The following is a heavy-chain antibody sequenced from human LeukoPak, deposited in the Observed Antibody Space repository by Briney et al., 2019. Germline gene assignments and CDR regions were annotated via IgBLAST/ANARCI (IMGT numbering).Heavy chain of an antibody. CDR1: GFTFNSYG. J-gene: IGHJ5*02. V-gene: IGHV3-21*01. Sequence: GSLGLSCAASGFTFNSYGMNWVRQAPGEGLEWVSSISSTSNYINYADSVKGRFTISRDNAKSSLFLQMNSLRVEDTAVYYCARTLFGAYNWFDPWGQGALVTVSS. CDR3: ARTLFGAYNWFDP. CDR2: ISSTSNYI. D-gene: IGHD3-3*01.